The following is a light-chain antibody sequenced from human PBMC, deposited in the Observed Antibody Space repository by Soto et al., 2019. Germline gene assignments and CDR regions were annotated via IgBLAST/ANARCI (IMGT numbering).Light chain of an antibody. J-gene: IGKJ1*01. CDR2: AAS. CDR3: LQDYNYPWT. Sequence: AIQMTQSPSSLSASVGDRVTITCRASQGIRNDLGWYQQKSGKAPRLLIYAASSLQSGVPSRFSGSGSGTDFTLTISSLQPEDFATYYCLQDYNYPWTFGQGTKVEIK. V-gene: IGKV1-6*01. CDR1: QGIRND.